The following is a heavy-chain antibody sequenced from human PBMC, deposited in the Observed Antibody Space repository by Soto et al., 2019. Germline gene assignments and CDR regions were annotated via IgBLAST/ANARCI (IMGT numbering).Heavy chain of an antibody. CDR1: GFTFSSYG. J-gene: IGHJ4*02. Sequence: QVQLVESGGGVVQPGRSLRLSCAASGFTFSSYGMHWVRQAPGKGLEWVAVISYDGSNKYYADSVKGRFTISRDNSKNTLYLQMNSLRAEDTAVYYCAKESDIVVVVAATHFDYWGQGTLSPSPQ. CDR2: ISYDGSNK. V-gene: IGHV3-30*18. D-gene: IGHD2-15*01. CDR3: AKESDIVVVVAATHFDY.